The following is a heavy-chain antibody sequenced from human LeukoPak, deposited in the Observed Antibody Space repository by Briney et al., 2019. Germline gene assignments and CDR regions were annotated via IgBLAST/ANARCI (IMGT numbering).Heavy chain of an antibody. CDR2: IRYDGSNK. D-gene: IGHD6-13*01. J-gene: IGHJ4*02. V-gene: IGHV3-30*02. CDR1: GFTFSSYG. CDR3: ARDQGGSSSLYY. Sequence: GGSLRLSCAASGFTFSSYGMHWVRQAPGKGLEWVAFIRYDGSNKYYADSVKGRFTISRDNAKNTLYLQMNSLRAEDTAVYYCARDQGGSSSLYYWGQGTLVTVSS.